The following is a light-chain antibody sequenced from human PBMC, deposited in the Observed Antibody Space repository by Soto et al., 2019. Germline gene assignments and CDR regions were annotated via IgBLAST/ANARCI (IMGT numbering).Light chain of an antibody. CDR2: DAS. J-gene: IGKJ1*01. CDR3: QQSYSNPLT. Sequence: DIQMTQSPSTLSGSSGDRVTITCRARQTISSWFAWYQQKPGKAPKLLIYDASSLESGVPSRFRGSGSGTEFTLTISSLPPDDFATYYCQQSYSNPLTFGQGTKVDIK. CDR1: QTISSW. V-gene: IGKV1-5*01.